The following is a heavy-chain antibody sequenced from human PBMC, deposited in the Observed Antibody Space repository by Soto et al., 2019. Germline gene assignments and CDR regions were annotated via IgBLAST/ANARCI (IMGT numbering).Heavy chain of an antibody. D-gene: IGHD3-16*01. J-gene: IGHJ4*02. CDR3: ARGPVTRWFNY. Sequence: QVQLQESGPGLVKPSETLSLTCTVSGDSISTYYLSWIRQPPGKGLEWIGYIYYSGSTNYNPSLKSRVTISVDTSKNQFSLNLSSVTAADTALYYCARGPVTRWFNYWGQGTLVTVSS. CDR1: GDSISTYY. V-gene: IGHV4-59*01. CDR2: IYYSGST.